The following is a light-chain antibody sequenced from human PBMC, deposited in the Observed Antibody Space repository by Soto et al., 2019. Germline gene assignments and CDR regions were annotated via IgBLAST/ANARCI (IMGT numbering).Light chain of an antibody. CDR3: SSYAGYSTSVV. V-gene: IGLV2-23*01. CDR1: SSDVGSYNL. CDR2: EAN. Sequence: QSVLTQPASVSGSPGQSITISCTGTSSDVGSYNLVSWYQQHPGKAPKLMIYEANKRPSGVSDRFSGSKSGNTASLTISGLQAEDEAEYYRSSYAGYSTSVVFGGGTKLTVL. J-gene: IGLJ2*01.